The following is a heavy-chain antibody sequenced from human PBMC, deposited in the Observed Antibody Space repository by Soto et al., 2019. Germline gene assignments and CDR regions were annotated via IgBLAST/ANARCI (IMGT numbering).Heavy chain of an antibody. CDR3: ARLGWGSSRWYNFDY. Sequence: EVQLLESGGGLVQPGGSLRLSCAASGFTFSSYAMSWVRQAPGKGLEWVSAISGSGGSTYYADSVKGRFTISRDNPKNRVYVQMNSLSAEDTGVYYCARLGWGSSRWYNFDYWGQGTLVTVFS. V-gene: IGHV3-23*01. CDR1: GFTFSSYA. CDR2: ISGSGGST. J-gene: IGHJ4*02. D-gene: IGHD6-13*01.